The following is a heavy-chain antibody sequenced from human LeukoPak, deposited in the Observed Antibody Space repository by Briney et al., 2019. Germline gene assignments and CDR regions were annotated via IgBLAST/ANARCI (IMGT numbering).Heavy chain of an antibody. CDR1: GFTVSTNY. CDR3: ARASIAAAGYYFDF. Sequence: GGSLRLSCAASGFTVSTNYMSWVRQAPGKGLEWVSVMYSGGSTYYADSVKGRFTIPRDNSMNTLYLQMNSLRAEDTAVYYCARASIAAAGYYFDFWGQGSLVTVSS. J-gene: IGHJ4*02. V-gene: IGHV3-66*01. D-gene: IGHD6-13*01. CDR2: MYSGGST.